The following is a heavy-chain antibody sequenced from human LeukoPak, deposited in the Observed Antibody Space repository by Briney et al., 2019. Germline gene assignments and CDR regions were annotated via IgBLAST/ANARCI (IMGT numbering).Heavy chain of an antibody. V-gene: IGHV3-9*01. Sequence: GGSLRLSCAASGFTFDDYAIHWVRQAPGKGLEWVSGINWNSGSKHYADSVKGRFTISRDNAKNSLYLQMNSLRAEDTAVYYCARGAPYDILTGSKLDYWGQGTLVTVSS. CDR3: ARGAPYDILTGSKLDY. CDR1: GFTFDDYA. D-gene: IGHD3-9*01. CDR2: INWNSGSK. J-gene: IGHJ4*02.